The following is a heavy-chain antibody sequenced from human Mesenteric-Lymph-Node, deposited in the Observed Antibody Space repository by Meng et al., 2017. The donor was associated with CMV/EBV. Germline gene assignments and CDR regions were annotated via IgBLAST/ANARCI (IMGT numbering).Heavy chain of an antibody. V-gene: IGHV5-51*01. CDR3: ARHGSVTYYTAGDF. Sequence: GESLKISCQGSGYSFTNYWIGWVRQMPGKGLEWMGIIYPGDSETRYSPSFQGQVTISADKSISTAYLQWSSLKASDTAMYYCARHGSVTYYTAGDFWGQGTLVTVSS. CDR2: IYPGDSET. CDR1: GYSFTNYW. J-gene: IGHJ4*02. D-gene: IGHD3-10*01.